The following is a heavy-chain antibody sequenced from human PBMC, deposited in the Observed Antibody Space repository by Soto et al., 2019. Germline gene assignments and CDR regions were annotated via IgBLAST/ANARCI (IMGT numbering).Heavy chain of an antibody. CDR3: AKDPGSSGWYDF. J-gene: IGHJ4*02. CDR1: GFSFNGHG. V-gene: IGHV3-30*18. D-gene: IGHD6-19*01. Sequence: GGSLRLSCAASGFSFNGHGMHWVRQAPGKGLEWVAVISYDGNNKYYADSVKGRFTISRDNSKNTLYLQMNNLRVEDTALYYCAKDPGSSGWYDFCGQGTLLTASS. CDR2: ISYDGNNK.